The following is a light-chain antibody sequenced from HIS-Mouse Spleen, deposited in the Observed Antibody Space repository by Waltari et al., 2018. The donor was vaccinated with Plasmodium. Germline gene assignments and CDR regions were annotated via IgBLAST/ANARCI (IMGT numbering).Light chain of an antibody. Sequence: DIQMTQSPSTLSASVGDRVTIPCRASQSISRWLAWSQQKPGKAPKLLIYKASSLESGVPSRFSGSGSGTEFTLTISSLQPDDFATYYCQQYNSYSWTFGQGTKVEIK. CDR3: QQYNSYSWT. V-gene: IGKV1-5*03. J-gene: IGKJ1*01. CDR2: KAS. CDR1: QSISRW.